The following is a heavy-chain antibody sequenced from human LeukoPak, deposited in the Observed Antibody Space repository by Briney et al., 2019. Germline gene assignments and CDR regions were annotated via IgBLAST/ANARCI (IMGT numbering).Heavy chain of an antibody. Sequence: KSGGSLRLSCAASGFTFSSYAMSWIRQAPGKGLQWISYISGSSTYTNYADSVKSRFTISRDNAKNSLYLQLNSLRAEDTAVYYCARDSLAAPGTMNYWGRGTLVTVSS. CDR3: ARDSLAAPGTMNY. V-gene: IGHV3-11*05. D-gene: IGHD6-13*01. J-gene: IGHJ4*02. CDR2: ISGSSTYT. CDR1: GFTFSSYA.